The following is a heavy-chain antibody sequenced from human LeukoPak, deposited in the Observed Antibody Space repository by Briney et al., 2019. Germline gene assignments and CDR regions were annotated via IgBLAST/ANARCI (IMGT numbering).Heavy chain of an antibody. J-gene: IGHJ5*02. CDR3: ARTFFLDYYDSSGYYRRFDP. CDR1: GFTFSSYA. CDR2: ISGSGGST. Sequence: GGSLRLSCAASGFTFSSYAMSWVRQAPGKGLEWVSAISGSGGSTYYADSVKGRFTISRDTSNNTLYLQMNSLRAEDTAVYYCARTFFLDYYDSSGYYRRFDPWGQGTLVTVSS. V-gene: IGHV3-23*01. D-gene: IGHD3-22*01.